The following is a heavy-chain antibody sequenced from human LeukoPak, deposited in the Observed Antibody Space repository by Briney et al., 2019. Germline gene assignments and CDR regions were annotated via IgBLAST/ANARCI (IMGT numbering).Heavy chain of an antibody. CDR2: ISESGGST. CDR1: GFTFSTSA. Sequence: GGSLRLSCVVSGFTFSTSAMSWVRQAPGKGLEWVSGISESGGSTYYADSVKGRFTSSRDNSKNTLYLQMNNLRAEDTAAYYCAKGSFWGQGTLVTVSS. V-gene: IGHV3-23*01. D-gene: IGHD3-10*01. J-gene: IGHJ4*02. CDR3: AKGSF.